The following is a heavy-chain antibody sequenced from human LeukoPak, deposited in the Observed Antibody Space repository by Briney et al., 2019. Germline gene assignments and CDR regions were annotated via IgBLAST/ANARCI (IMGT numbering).Heavy chain of an antibody. D-gene: IGHD2-2*02. CDR1: GGSISSYY. J-gene: IGHJ4*02. CDR2: INHSGST. Sequence: SETLSLTCTVSGGSISSYYWSWIRQPPGKGLEWIGEINHSGSTNYNPSLKSRVTISVDTSKNQFSLKLSSVSAADTAVYYCARGLEWDIVVVPAALHFDYWGQGTLVTVAS. V-gene: IGHV4-34*01. CDR3: ARGLEWDIVVVPAALHFDY.